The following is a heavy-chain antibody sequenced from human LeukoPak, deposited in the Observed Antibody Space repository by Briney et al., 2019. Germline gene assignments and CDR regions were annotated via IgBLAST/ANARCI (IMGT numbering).Heavy chain of an antibody. J-gene: IGHJ4*02. D-gene: IGHD3-16*02. CDR1: GFTFSSYE. CDR3: ARWYYDYVWGSYPLSGHFDY. CDR2: ISSSGSTI. V-gene: IGHV3-48*03. Sequence: GGSLRLSCAASGFTFSSYEVNWVRQAPGKGPEWVSYISSSGSTIYYADSVKGRFTISRDNAKNSLYLQMNSLRAEDTAVYYCARWYYDYVWGSYPLSGHFDYWGQGTLVTVSS.